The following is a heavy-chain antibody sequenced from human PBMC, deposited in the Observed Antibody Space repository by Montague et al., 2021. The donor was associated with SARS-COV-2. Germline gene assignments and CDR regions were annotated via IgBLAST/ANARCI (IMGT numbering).Heavy chain of an antibody. D-gene: IGHD3-3*01. CDR2: IYSGGSST. CDR3: AKVKHVRYDFWSGYRGAYFDY. V-gene: IGHV3-23*03. Sequence: LSLSFAASGFTFSSYAMSWVRQAPGKGLEWVSLIYSGGSSTYYADSVKGRFTISRDNSKNTLYLQMNSLRAEDTAVYYCAKVKHVRYDFWSGYRGAYFDYWGQGTLVTVSS. J-gene: IGHJ4*02. CDR1: GFTFSSYA.